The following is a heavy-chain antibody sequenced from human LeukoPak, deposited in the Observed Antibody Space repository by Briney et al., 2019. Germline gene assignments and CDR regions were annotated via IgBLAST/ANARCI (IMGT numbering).Heavy chain of an antibody. Sequence: PSQTLSLTCTVSGDSITSGAYFWNWIRQQPGRGLVWIGYIYYTRSTNYNPSLESRVTILLDTSKNEFSLRLSSVTAADTAVYYCARGYYFDSGSFFEDWGQGTLVTVSS. J-gene: IGHJ4*02. CDR1: GDSITSGAYF. V-gene: IGHV4-31*03. CDR3: ARGYYFDSGSFFED. D-gene: IGHD3-10*01. CDR2: IYYTRST.